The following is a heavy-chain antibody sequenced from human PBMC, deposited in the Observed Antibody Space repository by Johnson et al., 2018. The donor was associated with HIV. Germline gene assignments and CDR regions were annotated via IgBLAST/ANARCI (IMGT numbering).Heavy chain of an antibody. CDR2: IHYDGNNK. CDR1: AFTFSSYA. D-gene: IGHD5-24*01. V-gene: IGHV3-30*02. Sequence: QVQLVESGGGVVQPGGSLRLSCAASAFTFSSYAIHWVCQAPGKGLEWVAFIHYDGNNKYYADSVKGRFTISRDNSKNTLYLQMNSLRAEDTAVYYCAKDGDDGDGPDGTKGAFDIWGQGTMVTVSS. J-gene: IGHJ3*02. CDR3: AKDGDDGDGPDGTKGAFDI.